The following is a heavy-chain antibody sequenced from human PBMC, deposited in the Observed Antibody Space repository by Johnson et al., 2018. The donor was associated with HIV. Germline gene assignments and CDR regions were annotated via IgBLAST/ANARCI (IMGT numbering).Heavy chain of an antibody. CDR1: GFIVSRNY. J-gene: IGHJ3*01. D-gene: IGHD3/OR15-3a*01. Sequence: VQLVESGGGLIQPGGSLRLSCAASGFIVSRNYMSWVRQAPGKGMEWVSVIHSGGSTYYADSVKGLSTISRDNSNNTLFLQMNSLRADDTGVYYCAKDKFMFLDNPVDAFDVWGQGTMVTFSS. V-gene: IGHV3-66*03. CDR2: IHSGGST. CDR3: AKDKFMFLDNPVDAFDV.